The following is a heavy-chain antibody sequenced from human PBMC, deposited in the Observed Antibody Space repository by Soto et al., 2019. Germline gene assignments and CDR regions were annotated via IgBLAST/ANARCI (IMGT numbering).Heavy chain of an antibody. V-gene: IGHV4-4*01. J-gene: IGHJ3*01. CDR1: GDSISSPKW. D-gene: IGHD2-21*01. Sequence: QVQLQESGPGLVKPSGTLSLTCAVSGDSISSPKWWTWVRQPPGKGLEWLGDMLHSGTTNYNPSLKSRATISVGKSKKQFSLKLCSVTAADTAVYCCAYSPGWCRHDLWGPGTVVIVSS. CDR3: AYSPGWCRHDL. CDR2: MLHSGTT.